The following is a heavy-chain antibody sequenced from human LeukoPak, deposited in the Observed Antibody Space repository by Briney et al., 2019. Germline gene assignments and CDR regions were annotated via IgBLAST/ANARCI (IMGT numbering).Heavy chain of an antibody. J-gene: IGHJ4*02. CDR3: ARVLDNGWGTFAY. CDR2: TSSDGNNK. V-gene: IGHV3-30*02. Sequence: GGSLRLSCAASGFTFSGHGMHWVRQAPGKGLEWVAFTSSDGNNKYYTDSVKGRFTISRDNSKNTLYLQMNSLRTEDTAVYFCARVLDNGWGTFAYWGQGTLVTVSS. D-gene: IGHD3-16*01. CDR1: GFTFSGHG.